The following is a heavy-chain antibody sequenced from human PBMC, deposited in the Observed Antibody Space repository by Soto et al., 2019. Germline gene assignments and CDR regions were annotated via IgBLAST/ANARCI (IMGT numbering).Heavy chain of an antibody. J-gene: IGHJ4*02. Sequence: QVQLVQSGAEVKKPGSSVKVSCKASGGTFSSYTINWVRLAPGQGLEWMGRIIPILGIANYAQKFQGRVTITADKSTSTAYMELSSLRSEDTAVYYCARHYGDYNGGYWGQGTLVTVSS. CDR3: ARHYGDYNGGY. CDR2: IIPILGIA. V-gene: IGHV1-69*02. CDR1: GGTFSSYT. D-gene: IGHD4-17*01.